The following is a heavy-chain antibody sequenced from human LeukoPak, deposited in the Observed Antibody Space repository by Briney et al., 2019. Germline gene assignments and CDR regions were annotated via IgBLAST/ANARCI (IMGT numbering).Heavy chain of an antibody. CDR1: AYTFTSYY. Sequence: ASVKVSCKASAYTFTSYYMHWVRQAPGQGLEWMGIINPSGGSTSYAQKFQGRVTMTRDTSTSTVYMELSSLRSEDTAVYYCARDPHCSGGSCYQPFDYWGQGTLVTVSS. J-gene: IGHJ4*02. CDR3: ARDPHCSGGSCYQPFDY. D-gene: IGHD2-15*01. CDR2: INPSGGST. V-gene: IGHV1-46*01.